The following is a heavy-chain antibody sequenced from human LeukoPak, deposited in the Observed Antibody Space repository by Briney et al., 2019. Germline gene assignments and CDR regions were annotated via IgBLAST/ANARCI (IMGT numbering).Heavy chain of an antibody. D-gene: IGHD5-12*01. CDR2: ISYDGSNK. Sequence: GRSLRLSCAASGFTFSSYAMHWVRQAPGKGLEWVAVISYDGSNKYYADSVKGRFTISRDNAKNSLYLQMNSLRAEDTAVYYCARVSGYSGYAGIYYYYYMDVWGKGTTVTVSS. CDR3: ARVSGYSGYAGIYYYYYMDV. CDR1: GFTFSSYA. V-gene: IGHV3-30*04. J-gene: IGHJ6*03.